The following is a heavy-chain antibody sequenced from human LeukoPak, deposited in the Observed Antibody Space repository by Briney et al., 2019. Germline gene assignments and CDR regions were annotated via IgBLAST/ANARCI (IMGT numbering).Heavy chain of an antibody. V-gene: IGHV3-7*03. Sequence: GRSLRLSCAASGFTFSSYWMTWVRQAPGKGLEWVANIKQDGGEKYYVDFVKGRFTISRDNAKNSLHLQMNSLRAEDTAVYYCTRDNPFGGHWGQGTLVTVSS. CDR2: IKQDGGEK. D-gene: IGHD2-15*01. CDR1: GFTFSSYW. CDR3: TRDNPFGGH. J-gene: IGHJ4*02.